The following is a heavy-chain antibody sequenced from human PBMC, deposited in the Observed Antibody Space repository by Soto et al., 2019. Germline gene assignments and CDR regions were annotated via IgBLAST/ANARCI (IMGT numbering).Heavy chain of an antibody. D-gene: IGHD3-3*01. J-gene: IGHJ6*02. CDR1: GGSISSGGYY. CDR2: IYYSGST. Sequence: QVQLQESGPGLVKPSQTLSLTCTVSGGSISSGGYYWSWIRQHPGKGLEWIGYIYYSGSTYYNPSLKSPVTISVDTSKNQFSLKLSSVTAADTAVYYCARGDDFWSGTTDPLSYGMDVWGQGTTVTVSS. CDR3: ARGDDFWSGTTDPLSYGMDV. V-gene: IGHV4-31*01.